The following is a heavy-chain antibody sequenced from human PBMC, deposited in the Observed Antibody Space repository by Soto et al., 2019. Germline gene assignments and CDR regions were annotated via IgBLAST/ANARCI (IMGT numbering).Heavy chain of an antibody. CDR2: IYYSGST. CDR3: AKGPYGDFDY. V-gene: IGHV4-59*01. Sequence: SETLSLTCTVSGGSISSYYWSWIRQPPGKGLEWIGYIYYSGSTNYNPSLKSRVTISVDTSKNQFSLKLSSVTAADTAVYYCAKGPYGDFDYWGQGTLVTVSS. CDR1: GGSISSYY. D-gene: IGHD4-17*01. J-gene: IGHJ4*02.